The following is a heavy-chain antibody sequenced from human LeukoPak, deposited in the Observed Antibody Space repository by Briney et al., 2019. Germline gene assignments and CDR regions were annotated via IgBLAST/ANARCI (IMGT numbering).Heavy chain of an antibody. J-gene: IGHJ4*02. Sequence: GGSLRLSCAASGFTLSTSWMSWARQAPGKGLEWVANIKQDGTFVQYVDSVKGRFTISRDNAKNSVFLQMDSLRAEDTAVYYCARGGGPPYYYESSGSPDYWGQGTLVTVSS. CDR1: GFTLSTSW. D-gene: IGHD3-22*01. CDR3: ARGGGPPYYYESSGSPDY. CDR2: IKQDGTFV. V-gene: IGHV3-7*01.